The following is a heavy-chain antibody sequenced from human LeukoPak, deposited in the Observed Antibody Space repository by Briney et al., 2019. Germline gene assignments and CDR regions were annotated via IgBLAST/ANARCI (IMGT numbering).Heavy chain of an antibody. V-gene: IGHV3-21*01. CDR2: ISSSSTYI. J-gene: IGHJ4*02. CDR1: GFTFSYYT. Sequence: GGPLRLSCEASGFTFSYYTMNWVRRAPGKGLERVSSISSSSTYIYYAASVKGRFIISRDNAESSLYLQMSGLRAEDTAVYFCARGDLTAYYYFDYWGQGTLVAVSS. D-gene: IGHD3-9*01. CDR3: ARGDLTAYYYFDY.